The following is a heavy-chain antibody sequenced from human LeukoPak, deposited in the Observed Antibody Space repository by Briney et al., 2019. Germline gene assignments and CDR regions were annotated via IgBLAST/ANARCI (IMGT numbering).Heavy chain of an antibody. D-gene: IGHD3-10*01. J-gene: IGHJ4*02. Sequence: KGGESLKISCKGSGYSFTSYWIGWVRQMPGKGLEWMGVIYPGDSDTKYSPSFQGQVTISADKSISTAYLQWSSLKASDTAMYYCAKGGDYYGSGSYDGFDYWGQGTLVTVSS. V-gene: IGHV5-51*01. CDR3: AKGGDYYGSGSYDGFDY. CDR1: GYSFTSYW. CDR2: IYPGDSDT.